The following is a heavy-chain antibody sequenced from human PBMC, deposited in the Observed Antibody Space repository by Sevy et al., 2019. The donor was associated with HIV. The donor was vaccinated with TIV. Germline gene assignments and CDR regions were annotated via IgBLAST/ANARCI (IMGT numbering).Heavy chain of an antibody. J-gene: IGHJ4*02. V-gene: IGHV3-48*02. CDR3: ARDNRREGIAAPDY. CDR1: GFTFSSYS. D-gene: IGHD6-13*01. Sequence: GGSLRLSCAASGFTFSSYSMNWVRQAPGKGLEWVSYISSSSSTIYYADSVKGRFTISRDNAKNSLYLKMNSLRDEDTAVYYCARDNRREGIAAPDYWGQGTLVTVSS. CDR2: ISSSSSTI.